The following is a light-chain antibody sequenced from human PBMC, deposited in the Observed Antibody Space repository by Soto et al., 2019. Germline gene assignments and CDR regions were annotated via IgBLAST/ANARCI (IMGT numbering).Light chain of an antibody. CDR2: GAS. J-gene: IGKJ2*01. CDR1: QSVASN. CDR3: QQYHNWPPQYT. V-gene: IGKV3-15*01. Sequence: EIVMTQSTDSMSVSPGDGATLSCRASQSVASNVAWYQQKPGQGPRLLIHGASTRAVGVPARFSGSGSGTDFTLTISSLQSEDFAVYYCQQYHNWPPQYTFGQGTKLQIK.